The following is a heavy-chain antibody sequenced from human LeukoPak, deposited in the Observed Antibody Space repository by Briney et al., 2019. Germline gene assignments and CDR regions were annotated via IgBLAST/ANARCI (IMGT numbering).Heavy chain of an antibody. J-gene: IGHJ4*02. CDR2: ISYDGSNK. CDR3: AGDSLSPPQGDS. V-gene: IGHV3-30*14. CDR1: GFTFSSYA. Sequence: PGRSLRLSCAASGFTFSSYAMHWVRQAPGKGLEWVAVISYDGSNKYYADSVKGRFTISRDNSKNTLYLQMSSLRAEDTAIYYCAGDSLSPPQGDSWGQGTLVTVSS. D-gene: IGHD2/OR15-2a*01.